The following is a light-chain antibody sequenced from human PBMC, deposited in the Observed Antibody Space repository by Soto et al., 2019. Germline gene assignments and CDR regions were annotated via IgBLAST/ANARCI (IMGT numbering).Light chain of an antibody. Sequence: QSALTQPPSVSGAPGQRVTISCTGSSSNIGAGYDVHWYQQRPGTAPKLLIYGNSNRPSGVPDRFSGSKSGTSASLAITGLQAEDEAYYYCQSYDSSLSAYVVFGGGTKLTVL. CDR1: SSNIGAGYD. J-gene: IGLJ2*01. CDR3: QSYDSSLSAYVV. V-gene: IGLV1-40*01. CDR2: GNS.